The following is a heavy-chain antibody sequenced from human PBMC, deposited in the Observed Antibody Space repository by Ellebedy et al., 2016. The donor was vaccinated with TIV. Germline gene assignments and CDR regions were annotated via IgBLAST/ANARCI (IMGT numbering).Heavy chain of an antibody. J-gene: IGHJ5*02. D-gene: IGHD2-2*01. CDR1: GFTFSSYT. Sequence: GESLKISXEASGFTFSSYTMNWVRQAPGKGLEWVSSISSASTYLYYADSVKGRFTVYRDDSKSTVSLQMNSLRPDDTAVYYCARDRDSRYCSSANCRNWFDPWGQGTLVTVSS. V-gene: IGHV3-21*01. CDR2: ISSASTYL. CDR3: ARDRDSRYCSSANCRNWFDP.